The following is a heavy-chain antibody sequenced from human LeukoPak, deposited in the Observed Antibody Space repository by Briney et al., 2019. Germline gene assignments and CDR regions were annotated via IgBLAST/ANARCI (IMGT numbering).Heavy chain of an antibody. CDR3: VRFVSAATAGRSTGFDS. D-gene: IGHD6-13*01. Sequence: KPGGSLRLSCAASGFTFSDYYMSWIRQAPGKGLEWVSYISSNGNTIYYADSVKGRFTISRANANNSLYLQMNSLRADDTAVYYCVRFVSAATAGRSTGFDSWGQGTLVTVSS. J-gene: IGHJ5*01. CDR2: ISSNGNTI. CDR1: GFTFSDYY. V-gene: IGHV3-11*01.